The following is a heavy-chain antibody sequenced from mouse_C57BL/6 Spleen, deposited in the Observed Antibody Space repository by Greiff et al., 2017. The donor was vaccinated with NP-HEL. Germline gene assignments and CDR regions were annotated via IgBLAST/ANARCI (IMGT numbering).Heavy chain of an antibody. D-gene: IGHD1-1*01. Sequence: EVQLVESEGGLVQPGSSMKLSCTASGFTFSDYYMAWVRQVPEKGLEWVANINYDGSSTYYLDSLKSRFIISRDNAKNILYLQMSSLKSEDTATYYCARGFPYYYGSSYYAMDYWGQGTSVTVSS. CDR2: INYDGSST. V-gene: IGHV5-16*01. CDR1: GFTFSDYY. J-gene: IGHJ4*01. CDR3: ARGFPYYYGSSYYAMDY.